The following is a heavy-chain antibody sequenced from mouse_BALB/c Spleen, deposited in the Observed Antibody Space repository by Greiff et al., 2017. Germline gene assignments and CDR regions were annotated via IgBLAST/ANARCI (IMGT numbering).Heavy chain of an antibody. V-gene: IGHV14-4*02. CDR3: ARGRGYDSFAY. J-gene: IGHJ3*01. D-gene: IGHD2-2*01. Sequence: VQLQQSGAELVRSGASVKLSCTASGFNIKDYYMHWVKQRPEQGLEWIGWIDPENGDTEYAPKFQGKATMTADTSSNTAYLQLSSLTSEDTAVYYCARGRGYDSFAYWGQGTLVTVSA. CDR1: GFNIKDYY. CDR2: IDPENGDT.